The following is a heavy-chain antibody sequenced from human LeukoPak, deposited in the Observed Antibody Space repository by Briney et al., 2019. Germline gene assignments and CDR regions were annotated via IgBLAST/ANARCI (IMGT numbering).Heavy chain of an antibody. V-gene: IGHV3-21*04. CDR1: GFPVGSYY. CDR3: AKDRLGYCSSTSCYYGIWFDP. CDR2: ISSSGSYM. Sequence: GGSLRLSCEASGFPVGSYYLTWVRQAPGKGLEWVSFISSSGSYMYYADSVKGRFTISRDNAKNSLYLQMNSLRAEDTAVYYCAKDRLGYCSSTSCYYGIWFDPWGQGTLVTVSS. D-gene: IGHD2-2*01. J-gene: IGHJ5*02.